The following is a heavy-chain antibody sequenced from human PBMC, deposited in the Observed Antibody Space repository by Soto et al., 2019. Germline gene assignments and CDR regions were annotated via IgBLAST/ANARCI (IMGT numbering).Heavy chain of an antibody. CDR3: AKSDRNYYDSSGYYYVRFDY. CDR1: GFTFSSYA. V-gene: IGHV3-23*01. D-gene: IGHD3-22*01. J-gene: IGHJ4*02. CDR2: ISGSGGST. Sequence: VGSLRLSCAASGFTFSSYAMSWVRQAPGKGLEWVSAISGSGGSTYYADSVKGRFTISRDNSKNTLYLQMNSLRAEDTAVYYCAKSDRNYYDSSGYYYVRFDYWGQGTLVTVSS.